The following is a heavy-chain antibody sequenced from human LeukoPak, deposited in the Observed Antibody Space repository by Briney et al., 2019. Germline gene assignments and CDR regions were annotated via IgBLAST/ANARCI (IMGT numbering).Heavy chain of an antibody. J-gene: IGHJ5*02. CDR2: INSRSSTI. Sequence: GGSLRLSCAASGLTFSNYGVNWVRQAPGKGLEWVSYINSRSSTIYYADSVRGRFTISRDNAKNSLYLQMNSLKAEDTAIYYCARDNQGYCSGGSCYRRYNWLDPWGQGTLVTVSS. CDR1: GLTFSNYG. D-gene: IGHD2-15*01. CDR3: ARDNQGYCSGGSCYRRYNWLDP. V-gene: IGHV3-48*01.